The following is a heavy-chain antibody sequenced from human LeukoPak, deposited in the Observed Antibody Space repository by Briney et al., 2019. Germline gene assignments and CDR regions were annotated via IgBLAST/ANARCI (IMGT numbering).Heavy chain of an antibody. J-gene: IGHJ4*02. CDR3: AKDDDYYGSGSYRY. CDR1: GFTFSSYS. Sequence: GGSLRLSCAASGFTFSSYSMNWVRQAPGKGLEWVSSISSSSSYIYYADSVKGRSTISRDNSKNTLYLQMNSLRAEDTAVYYCAKDDDYYGSGSYRYWGQGTLVTVSS. D-gene: IGHD3-10*01. V-gene: IGHV3-21*01. CDR2: ISSSSSYI.